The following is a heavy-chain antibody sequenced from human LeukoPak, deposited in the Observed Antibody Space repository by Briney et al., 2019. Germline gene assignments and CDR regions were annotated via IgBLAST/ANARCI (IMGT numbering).Heavy chain of an antibody. CDR1: GFTFSGYA. V-gene: IGHV3-23*01. J-gene: IGHJ4*02. CDR3: AKDLFSSSWYGRQFDY. D-gene: IGHD6-13*01. Sequence: GGSLRLSCAASGFTFSGYAMSWVRQAPGKGLEWVSTISSSGGSTYYADSVKGRFTISRDNSKNTLYLQMNSLRAEDTAVYYCAKDLFSSSWYGRQFDYWGQGTLVTVSS. CDR2: ISSSGGST.